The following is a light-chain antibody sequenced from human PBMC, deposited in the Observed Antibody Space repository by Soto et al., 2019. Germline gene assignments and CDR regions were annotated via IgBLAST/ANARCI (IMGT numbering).Light chain of an antibody. J-gene: IGKJ4*01. V-gene: IGKV1-6*01. Sequence: AIQMTQSPSSLSASVGDRVTITCRASQGIRDDLGWYQQKPGKPPKLLIYAASSLQSGVPSRFSGSGSGTDFTLTISSLQPEDFATYYCLQDYDYPLTFGGGTKVEIK. CDR1: QGIRDD. CDR3: LQDYDYPLT. CDR2: AAS.